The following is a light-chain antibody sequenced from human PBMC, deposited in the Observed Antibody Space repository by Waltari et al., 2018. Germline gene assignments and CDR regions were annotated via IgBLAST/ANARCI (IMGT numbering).Light chain of an antibody. CDR1: NSDVGAYNY. CDR2: DVN. V-gene: IGLV2-14*03. J-gene: IGLJ3*02. CDR3: SSFTRASSWV. Sequence: HSALAQPASVSGSPGQSITISCTGTNSDVGAYNYVSWYQQHPGKAPRLMIYDVNNRPSGVSNRFSGSKSGNTASLTISGLQAEDEADYYCSSFTRASSWVFGGGTKLTV.